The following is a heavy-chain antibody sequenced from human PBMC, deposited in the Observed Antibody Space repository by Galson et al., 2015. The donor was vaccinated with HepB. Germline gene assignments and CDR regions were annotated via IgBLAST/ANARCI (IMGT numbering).Heavy chain of an antibody. CDR2: ISSSSSTI. Sequence: SLRLSCAASGFTFSSYSMNWVRQAPGKGLEWVSYISSSSSTIYYADSVKGRFTISRDNAKNSLYLQMNSLRDEDTAVYYCARDEAMIVVVITHGGFDIWGQGTMVTVSS. D-gene: IGHD3-22*01. CDR1: GFTFSSYS. V-gene: IGHV3-48*02. CDR3: ARDEAMIVVVITHGGFDI. J-gene: IGHJ3*02.